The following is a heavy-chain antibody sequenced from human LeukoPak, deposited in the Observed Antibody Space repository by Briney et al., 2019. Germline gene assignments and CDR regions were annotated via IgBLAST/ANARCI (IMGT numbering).Heavy chain of an antibody. V-gene: IGHV3-23*01. Sequence: PGGSLRLSCAASGFTFSSYAMSWVRQAPGKGLEWVSAISGSGGSTYYADSVKGRFTISRDNSKNTLYLQMNSLRAGDTAVYYCAKDPYGSGSYSWFDPWGQGTLVTVSS. D-gene: IGHD3-10*01. CDR3: AKDPYGSGSYSWFDP. J-gene: IGHJ5*02. CDR2: ISGSGGST. CDR1: GFTFSSYA.